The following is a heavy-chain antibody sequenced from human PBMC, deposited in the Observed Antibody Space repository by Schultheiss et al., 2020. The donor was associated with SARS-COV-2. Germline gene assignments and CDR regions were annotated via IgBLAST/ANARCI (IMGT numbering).Heavy chain of an antibody. V-gene: IGHV4-34*01. Sequence: GSLRLSCAVYGGSFSGYYWSWIRQPPGKGLEWIGEINHSGSTNYNPSLKSRVTISVDTSKNQFSLKLSSVTAADTAVYYCARGTSSWYYYYMDVWGKGTTVTVSS. D-gene: IGHD6-13*01. CDR1: GGSFSGYY. CDR2: INHSGST. CDR3: ARGTSSWYYYYMDV. J-gene: IGHJ6*03.